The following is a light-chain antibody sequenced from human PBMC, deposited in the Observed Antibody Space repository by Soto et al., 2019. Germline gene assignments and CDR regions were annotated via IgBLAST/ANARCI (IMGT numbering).Light chain of an antibody. Sequence: DIQMTQSPSSLSSSEGDRVTITCRASQSISSYLNWYQQKPGKAPKLLIYAASSLQSGVPSRFSGRGSGTDFTLTISSLQPEDFATYYCQQSYSTPLFTFGPGTKVDIK. V-gene: IGKV1-39*01. CDR1: QSISSY. CDR3: QQSYSTPLFT. CDR2: AAS. J-gene: IGKJ3*01.